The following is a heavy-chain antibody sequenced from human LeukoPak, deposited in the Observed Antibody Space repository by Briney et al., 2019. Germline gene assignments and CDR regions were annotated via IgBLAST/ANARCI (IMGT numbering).Heavy chain of an antibody. J-gene: IGHJ4*02. Sequence: GGSLRLSCAASGFTFSSYGMHWVRQAPGKGLEWVAVISYDGSNKYYADSVKGRFTISRDNSKNTLYLQMNSLRAEDTAVYYCAKDRVAATVRYYFDYWGQGTLVTVSS. CDR3: AKDRVAATVRYYFDY. CDR1: GFTFSSYG. D-gene: IGHD2-15*01. CDR2: ISYDGSNK. V-gene: IGHV3-30*18.